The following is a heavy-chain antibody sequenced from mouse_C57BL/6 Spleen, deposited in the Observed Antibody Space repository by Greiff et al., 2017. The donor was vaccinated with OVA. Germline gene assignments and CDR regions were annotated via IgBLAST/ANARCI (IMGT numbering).Heavy chain of an antibody. CDR1: GFSLTSYG. D-gene: IGHD4-1*02. CDR3: AKNQLGRDAMDY. V-gene: IGHV2-5*01. J-gene: IGHJ4*01. CDR2: IWRGGST. Sequence: VQLQESGPGLVQPSQSLSITCTVSGFSLTSYGVHWVRQSPGKGLEWLGVIWRGGSTDYNAAFMSRLSITKDNSKSQVFFKMNSLQADDTAIYYCAKNQLGRDAMDYWGQGTSVTVSS.